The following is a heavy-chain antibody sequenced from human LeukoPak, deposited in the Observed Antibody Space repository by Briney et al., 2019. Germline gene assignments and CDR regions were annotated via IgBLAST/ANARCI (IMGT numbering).Heavy chain of an antibody. CDR2: IYYSGST. D-gene: IGHD3-16*02. Sequence: PSETLSLTYTVSGGSISSYYWSWIRQPPGKGLEWIGYIYYSGSTNYNPSLKSRVTISVDTSKNQFSLKLSSVTAADTAVYYCASLSLGFYAFDIWGQGTMVTVSS. CDR1: GGSISSYY. J-gene: IGHJ3*02. V-gene: IGHV4-59*01. CDR3: ASLSLGFYAFDI.